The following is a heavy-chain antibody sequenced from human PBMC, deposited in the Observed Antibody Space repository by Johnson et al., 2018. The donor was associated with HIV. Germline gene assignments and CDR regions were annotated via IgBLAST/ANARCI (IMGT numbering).Heavy chain of an antibody. CDR2: IYSGGST. CDR1: GFTVSTKY. D-gene: IGHD4-11*01. J-gene: IGHJ3*02. Sequence: VQLVESGGGLIQPGGSLRLSCAVSGFTVSTKYMTWVRQAPGKGLEWVSVIYSGGSTYYTDSVKGRFTISRDNSKNTLYVQMNSLRAEDTAVYYCARDSRYNNYGGGSVGAFDIWGQGTTVTVSS. V-gene: IGHV3-53*01. CDR3: ARDSRYNNYGGGSVGAFDI.